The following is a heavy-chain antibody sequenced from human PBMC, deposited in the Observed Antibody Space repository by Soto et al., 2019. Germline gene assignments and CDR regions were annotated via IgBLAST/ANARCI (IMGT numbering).Heavy chain of an antibody. Sequence: PSETLSLTCTVSGGSISSYYWSWIRQPAGKGLEWIGRIYTSGSTNCNPSLKSRVTMSVDTSKNQFSLKLSSVTAADTAVYYCARQIYDSDTGPNFQYYFDSWGQGTPVTVSS. CDR3: ARQIYDSDTGPNFQYYFDS. V-gene: IGHV4-4*07. CDR1: GGSISSYY. J-gene: IGHJ4*02. CDR2: IYTSGST. D-gene: IGHD3-22*01.